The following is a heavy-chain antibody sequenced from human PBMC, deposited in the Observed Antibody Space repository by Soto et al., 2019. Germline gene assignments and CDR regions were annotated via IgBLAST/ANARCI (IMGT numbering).Heavy chain of an antibody. J-gene: IGHJ3*02. CDR1: GGSVSSGAYY. D-gene: IGHD5-12*01. Sequence: SETLSLTCTVSGGSVSSGAYYWTWIRQRPGKGLEWIGYIYYSGSTYYSPSLKSRLSISLDTSKNQFSLRLSSVTAADTAMYYCERARLPAVYAFDIWGQGTMVTVSS. V-gene: IGHV4-31*03. CDR2: IYYSGST. CDR3: ERARLPAVYAFDI.